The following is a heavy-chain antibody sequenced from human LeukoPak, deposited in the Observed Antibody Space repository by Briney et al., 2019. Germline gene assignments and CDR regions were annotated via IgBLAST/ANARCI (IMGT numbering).Heavy chain of an antibody. Sequence: GGSLRLSCVASGFTFNNYGMNWVRQAPGKGLEWVSAISGSGGSTYYADSVKGRFTISRDNAKNSLYLQMNSLRAEDTAVYYCARGGNTMVRGVITDYYYMDVWGKGTTVTVSS. V-gene: IGHV3-23*01. D-gene: IGHD3-10*01. J-gene: IGHJ6*03. CDR1: GFTFNNYG. CDR3: ARGGNTMVRGVITDYYYMDV. CDR2: ISGSGGST.